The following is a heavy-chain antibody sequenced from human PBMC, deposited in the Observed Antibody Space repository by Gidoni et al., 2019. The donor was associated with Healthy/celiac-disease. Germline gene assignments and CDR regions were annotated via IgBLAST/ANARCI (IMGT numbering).Heavy chain of an antibody. J-gene: IGHJ6*02. CDR3: ARVKEVRCSSTSCYAGEYYYYGMDV. Sequence: QVQLQESGPGLVKPSQTLSLTCTVSGGSIRSGDYYWRWIRQPPGKGLEWIGYIYYSGSTYYNPSLKSRVTISVDTSKNQFSLKLSSVTAADTAVYYCARVKEVRCSSTSCYAGEYYYYGMDVWGQGTTVTVSS. D-gene: IGHD2-2*01. CDR2: IYYSGST. V-gene: IGHV4-30-4*01. CDR1: GGSIRSGDYY.